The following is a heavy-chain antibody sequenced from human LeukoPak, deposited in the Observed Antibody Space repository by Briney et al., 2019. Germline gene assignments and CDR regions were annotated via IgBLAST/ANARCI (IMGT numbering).Heavy chain of an antibody. V-gene: IGHV4-59*08. Sequence: PSETLSLTCTVSGGSISGYYRNWIRQPPGKGLEWIGYIYYTGSTSYNPSLKSRVTISLDTSKNQFSLKLSSVTAADTAVYYCARFSGITIPEGYFDYWGQGTLVTVSS. CDR1: GGSISGYY. J-gene: IGHJ4*02. CDR2: IYYTGST. D-gene: IGHD3-3*01. CDR3: ARFSGITIPEGYFDY.